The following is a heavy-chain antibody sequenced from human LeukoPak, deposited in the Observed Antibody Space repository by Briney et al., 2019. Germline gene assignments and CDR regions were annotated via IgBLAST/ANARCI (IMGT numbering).Heavy chain of an antibody. D-gene: IGHD3-9*01. J-gene: IGHJ4*02. Sequence: ASVKVSCKASGYTFTSYGISWVRQAPGQGLEWMGWISAYNGNTNYAQKLQGRVTMTTDTSTSTAYMELRSLRSDDTAVYYCARDLGNYDILTGYYPLGYWGQGTLVTVSS. CDR3: ARDLGNYDILTGYYPLGY. V-gene: IGHV1-18*01. CDR2: ISAYNGNT. CDR1: GYTFTSYG.